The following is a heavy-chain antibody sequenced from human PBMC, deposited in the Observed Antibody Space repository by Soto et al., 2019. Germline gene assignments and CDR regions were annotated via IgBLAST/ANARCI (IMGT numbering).Heavy chain of an antibody. CDR1: GFSLSTSGVG. J-gene: IGHJ6*02. D-gene: IGHD2-15*01. CDR3: AHRIATPYYYYGMDV. Sequence: QITLKESGPTLVKPTQTLTLTCTFSGFSLSTSGVGVGWIRQPPGKALEWLALLYSDDDKRYSPSLKSRLSIIKDTSKTQLDLTMTIMDPVDTATYYCAHRIATPYYYYGMDVCGQGTTDTVSS. V-gene: IGHV2-5*02. CDR2: LYSDDDK.